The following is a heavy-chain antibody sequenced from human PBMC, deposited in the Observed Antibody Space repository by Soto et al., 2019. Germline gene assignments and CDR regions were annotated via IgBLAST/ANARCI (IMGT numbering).Heavy chain of an antibody. D-gene: IGHD3-10*01. CDR1: GYTFTSYD. J-gene: IGHJ6*02. CDR2: MNPNSGNT. Sequence: QVQLVQSGAEVKKPGASVKVSCKASGYTFTSYDINWVRQATGQGLEWMGWMNPNSGNTGYAQKFQGRFTRTRNTSISTAYMELSSLRSEDTAVYYCARAHPANYYGSGSYTRWSTDYYYYGMDVWGQGTTVTVSS. CDR3: ARAHPANYYGSGSYTRWSTDYYYYGMDV. V-gene: IGHV1-8*01.